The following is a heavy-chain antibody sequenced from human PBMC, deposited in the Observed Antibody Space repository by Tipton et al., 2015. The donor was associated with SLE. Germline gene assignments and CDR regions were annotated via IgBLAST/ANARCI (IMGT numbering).Heavy chain of an antibody. CDR3: AREWELLPRGYGMDV. V-gene: IGHV4-4*07. Sequence: TLSLTCTVSGGSISSYYWSWIRQPAGKGLEWIGRFYTSGRTNYNPSLKSRVTMSVDTSKNQFSLKLSSVTAADTAVYYCAREWELLPRGYGMDVWGQGTTVTVSS. CDR1: GGSISSYY. D-gene: IGHD1-26*01. J-gene: IGHJ6*02. CDR2: FYTSGRT.